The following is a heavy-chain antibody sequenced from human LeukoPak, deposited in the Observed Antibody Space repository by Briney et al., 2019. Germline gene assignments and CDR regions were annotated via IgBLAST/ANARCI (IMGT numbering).Heavy chain of an antibody. Sequence: PGGSLRLSCAASGFTFSSYAMHWVRQAPGKGLEWVAVISYDGSNKYYADSVKGRFTISRDNSKNTLYLQMNSLRAEDTAVYYCARDPRLLWFGELLDYWGQRTLVTVSS. D-gene: IGHD3-10*01. J-gene: IGHJ4*02. CDR2: ISYDGSNK. V-gene: IGHV3-30*04. CDR1: GFTFSSYA. CDR3: ARDPRLLWFGELLDY.